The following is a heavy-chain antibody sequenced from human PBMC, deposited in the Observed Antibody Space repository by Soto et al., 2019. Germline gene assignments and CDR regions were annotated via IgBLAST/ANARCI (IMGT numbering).Heavy chain of an antibody. D-gene: IGHD3-10*01. J-gene: IGHJ6*02. Sequence: RLSCAASGVSFSSYWMTWVRQAPGKGLEWVANIKQDGSEIYYVDSVKGRFTMSRDNAKNSLYLQMNSLRPEDTAVYYCARNRGWFGLDVWGHGTTVTVSS. CDR1: GVSFSSYW. CDR3: ARNRGWFGLDV. CDR2: IKQDGSEI. V-gene: IGHV3-7*01.